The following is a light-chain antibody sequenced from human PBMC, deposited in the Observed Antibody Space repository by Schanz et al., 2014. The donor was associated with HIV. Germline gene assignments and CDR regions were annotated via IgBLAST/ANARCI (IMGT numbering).Light chain of an antibody. J-gene: IGKJ3*01. Sequence: EIVLTQSPGTLSLSPGERATLSCRASQSLTTNYLAWYQQKPGQAPRLLIYGASKRASGIPPRFSASGSGTDFTLTISRLEPEDFAVYYCQHYGSSFGPGTKVDIK. CDR2: GAS. CDR3: QHYGSS. CDR1: QSLTTNY. V-gene: IGKV3-20*01.